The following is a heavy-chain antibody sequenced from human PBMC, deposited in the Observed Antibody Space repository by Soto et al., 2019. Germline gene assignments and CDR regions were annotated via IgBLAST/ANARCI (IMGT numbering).Heavy chain of an antibody. D-gene: IGHD2-15*01. J-gene: IGHJ6*04. Sequence: GGSLRLSCAASGFNVSSKYMSWVRQAPGKGLEWVSLIQSGGPTYYADSVKGRFTISRDTSENTLHLQMDSLRAEDTAVYYCARDDVLCDGGRCYGVPLDVWSKGTTVTVSS. CDR2: IQSGGPT. CDR1: GFNVSSKY. V-gene: IGHV3-66*01. CDR3: ARDDVLCDGGRCYGVPLDV.